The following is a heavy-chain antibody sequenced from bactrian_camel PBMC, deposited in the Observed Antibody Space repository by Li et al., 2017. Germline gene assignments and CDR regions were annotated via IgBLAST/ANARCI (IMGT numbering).Heavy chain of an antibody. CDR3: AASTTYPSGGSLILSRAGYNN. CDR2: IDSDGAI. J-gene: IGHJ4*01. V-gene: IGHV3S53*01. CDR1: GWTYSSKH. Sequence: HVQLVESGGGSVQAGGSLRLSCAASGWTYSSKHCMGWFRQAPGKEREGVAAIDSDGAINYANSVKGRYTVSQDNAEKVLYLQMNNLKPVDTATYYCAASTTYPSGGSLILSRAGYNNWGQGTQVTV. D-gene: IGHD5*01.